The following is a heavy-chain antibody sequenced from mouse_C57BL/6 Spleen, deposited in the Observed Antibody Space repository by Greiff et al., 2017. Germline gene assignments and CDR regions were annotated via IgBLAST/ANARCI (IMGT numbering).Heavy chain of an antibody. Sequence: VKLMESGPELVKPGASVKISCKASGYSFTSYYIHWVKQRPGQGLEWIGWIYPGSGNTKYNEKFKGKATLTADTSSSTAYMQLSSLTSEDSAVYYCARDNWAFDYWGQGTTLTVSS. CDR2: IYPGSGNT. V-gene: IGHV1-66*01. CDR3: ARDNWAFDY. D-gene: IGHD4-1*01. CDR1: GYSFTSYY. J-gene: IGHJ2*01.